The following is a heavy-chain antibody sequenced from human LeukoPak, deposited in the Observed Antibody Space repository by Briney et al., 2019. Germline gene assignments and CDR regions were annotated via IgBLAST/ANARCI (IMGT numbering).Heavy chain of an antibody. J-gene: IGHJ4*02. V-gene: IGHV3-21*01. CDR1: GFTFSNFA. D-gene: IGHD6-13*01. CDR2: IVGSSST. CDR3: ARIGAGSSRDY. Sequence: PGGSLRLSCAASGFTFSNFAMTWVRRAPGKGLEWVSSIVGSSSTYYADSLKGRFTISRDNAKNSLYLQMNSLRAEDTAVYYCARIGAGSSRDYWGQGTLVTVSS.